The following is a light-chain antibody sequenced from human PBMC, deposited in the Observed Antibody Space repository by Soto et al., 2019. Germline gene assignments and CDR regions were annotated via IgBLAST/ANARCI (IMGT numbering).Light chain of an antibody. CDR2: DAS. V-gene: IGKV3-11*01. CDR1: QSLDSY. Sequence: EIVLTQSPATLSLSPGERATLSCRASQSLDSYLAWYQQKPGQAPRLLIYDASNRATGVPARVSGSGSGTEYTLTISSLEPEDFAVYYCQQRRSWPLTFGGGTKVEIK. CDR3: QQRRSWPLT. J-gene: IGKJ4*01.